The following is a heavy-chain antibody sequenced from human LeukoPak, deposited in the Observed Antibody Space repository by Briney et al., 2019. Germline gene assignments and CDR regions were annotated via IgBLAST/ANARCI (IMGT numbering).Heavy chain of an antibody. D-gene: IGHD2-15*01. CDR2: INPSGGSP. J-gene: IGHJ6*02. Sequence: ASVKVSCKASGYTFTSYYMHWVRQAPGQGLEWMGIINPSGGSPSYAQKFQGRVTMTRDTSTSTVYMELSSLRSEDTAVYYCARDRPPDCSGGSCYYYYYGMDVWGQGTTVTVSS. CDR1: GYTFTSYY. CDR3: ARDRPPDCSGGSCYYYYYGMDV. V-gene: IGHV1-46*01.